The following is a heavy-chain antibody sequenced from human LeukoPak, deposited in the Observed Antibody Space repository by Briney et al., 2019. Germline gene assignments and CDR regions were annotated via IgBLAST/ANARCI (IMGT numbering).Heavy chain of an antibody. Sequence: ASVKVSCKVSGYTLTELSMDWVRQAPGKGLEWMGGFDPEDGETIYAQKFQGRVTMTEDTSTDTAYMELSSLRSEDTAVYYCATVSGWYRGWFDPWGQGTLVTVSS. CDR1: GYTLTELS. V-gene: IGHV1-24*01. J-gene: IGHJ5*02. CDR3: ATVSGWYRGWFDP. D-gene: IGHD6-19*01. CDR2: FDPEDGET.